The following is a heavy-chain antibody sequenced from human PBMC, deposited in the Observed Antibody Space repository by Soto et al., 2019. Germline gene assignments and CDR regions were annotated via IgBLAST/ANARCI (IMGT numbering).Heavy chain of an antibody. CDR3: ARNHGYCSSTSCYAVDY. J-gene: IGHJ4*02. CDR2: IYYSGST. D-gene: IGHD2-2*01. V-gene: IGHV4-59*01. Sequence: SETLSLTCTVSGGSISSYYWSWIRQPPGKGLEWIGYIYYSGSTNYNPSLKSRVTISVDTSKNQFSLKLSSVTAADTAVYYCARNHGYCSSTSCYAVDYWGQGTLVTVSS. CDR1: GGSISSYY.